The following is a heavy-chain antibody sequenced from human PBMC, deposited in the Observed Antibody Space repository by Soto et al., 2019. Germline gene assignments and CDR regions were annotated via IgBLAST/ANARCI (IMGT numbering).Heavy chain of an antibody. CDR2: ISSSSSYI. Sequence: EVQLVESGGGLVKPGGSLRLSCAASGFTFSSYSMNWVRQAPGKGLEWVSSISSSSSYIYYADSVKGRFTISRDNAKKSLYLQMNSLRADDTAVYYCARASEYCSSTSCYTFYYWGQGTLVTVSS. CDR3: ARASEYCSSTSCYTFYY. D-gene: IGHD2-2*02. CDR1: GFTFSSYS. J-gene: IGHJ4*02. V-gene: IGHV3-21*01.